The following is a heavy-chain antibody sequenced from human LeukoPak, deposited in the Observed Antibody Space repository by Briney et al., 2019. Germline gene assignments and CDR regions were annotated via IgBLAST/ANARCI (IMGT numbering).Heavy chain of an antibody. CDR1: GGSISGSSTYY. V-gene: IGHV4-61*05. J-gene: IGHJ6*02. CDR2: IYYSGST. CDR3: ARGGTPELPHMDV. D-gene: IGHD1-7*01. Sequence: SETLSLTCTVSGGSISGSSTYYWGWIRQPPGKGLEWIGYIYYSGSTNYNPSLKSRVTISVDTSKNQFSLKLSSVTAADTAVYYCARGGTPELPHMDVWGQGTTVTVSS.